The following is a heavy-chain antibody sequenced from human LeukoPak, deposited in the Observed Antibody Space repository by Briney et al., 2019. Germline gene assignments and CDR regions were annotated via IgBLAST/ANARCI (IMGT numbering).Heavy chain of an antibody. CDR2: INHSGST. CDR1: GGSFSGYY. Sequence: SGTLSLTCAVYGGSFSGYYWSWIRQPPGKGLEWIGEINHSGSTNYNPSLKSRVTISVDTSKNQFSLKLSSVTAADTAVYYCARGRPRITMIVVVITGAYNWFDPWGQGTLVTVSS. J-gene: IGHJ5*02. CDR3: ARGRPRITMIVVVITGAYNWFDP. V-gene: IGHV4-34*01. D-gene: IGHD3-22*01.